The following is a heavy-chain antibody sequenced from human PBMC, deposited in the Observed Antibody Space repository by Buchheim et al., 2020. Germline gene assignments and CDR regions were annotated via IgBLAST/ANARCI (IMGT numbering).Heavy chain of an antibody. J-gene: IGHJ6*02. V-gene: IGHV3-30*18. D-gene: IGHD3-3*01. CDR1: GFTFSSYG. CDR3: AKDQGYYDFWSGYYPDYYYGMDV. CDR2: ISYDGSNK. Sequence: VQLVESGGGVVQPGRSLRLSCAASGFTFSSYGMHWVRQAPGEGLEWVAVISYDGSNKYYADSVKGRFTISRDNSKNTLYPQMNSLRAEDTAVYYCAKDQGYYDFWSGYYPDYYYGMDVWGQGTT.